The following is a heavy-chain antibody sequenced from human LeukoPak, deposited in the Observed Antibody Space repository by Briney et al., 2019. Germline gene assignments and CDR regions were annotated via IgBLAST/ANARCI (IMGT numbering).Heavy chain of an antibody. CDR3: AKGHYYDSSGYYYYFDY. Sequence: GGSLRLSCVASEFTFSSYVMSWVRQAPGKGLEWVSAISGSGGSTYYADSVKGRFTISRDNSKNTLYLQMNSLRAEDTAVYYCAKGHYYDSSGYYYYFDYWGQGTLVTVSS. D-gene: IGHD3-22*01. V-gene: IGHV3-23*01. J-gene: IGHJ4*02. CDR2: ISGSGGST. CDR1: EFTFSSYV.